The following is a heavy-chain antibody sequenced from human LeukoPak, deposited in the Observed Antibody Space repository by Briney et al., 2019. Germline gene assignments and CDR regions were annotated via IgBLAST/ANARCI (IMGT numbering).Heavy chain of an antibody. D-gene: IGHD4-23*01. CDR2: IRYDGSNK. Sequence: GGSLRLSCAASGFTFSSYGMHWDRQAPGKGLEWVAFIRYDGSNKYYADSVKGRFTISRDNSKNTLYLQMHGLRAEDTAVYYCAKPDYGGNSYDAFDIWGLGTMVTVSS. J-gene: IGHJ3*02. CDR3: AKPDYGGNSYDAFDI. V-gene: IGHV3-30*02. CDR1: GFTFSSYG.